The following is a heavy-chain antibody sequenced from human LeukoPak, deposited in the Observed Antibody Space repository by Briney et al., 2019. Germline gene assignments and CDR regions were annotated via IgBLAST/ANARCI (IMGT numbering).Heavy chain of an antibody. CDR1: GGSFSGYY. CDR3: ARGRGYCTNGVCCTRRYGSCYGMDV. CDR2: INHSGST. J-gene: IGHJ6*02. D-gene: IGHD2-8*01. Sequence: ASETLSLTCAVYGGSFSGYYWSWIRQPPGKGLEWIGEINHSGSTNYNPSLKSRVTISVDTSKNQFSLKLSSVTAADTAVYYCARGRGYCTNGVCCTRRYGSCYGMDVWGQGTTVTVSS. V-gene: IGHV4-34*01.